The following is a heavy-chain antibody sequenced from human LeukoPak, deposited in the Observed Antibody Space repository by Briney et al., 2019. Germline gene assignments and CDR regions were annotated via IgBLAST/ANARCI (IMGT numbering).Heavy chain of an antibody. CDR2: IQSKTDSGTT. J-gene: IGHJ5*02. Sequence: GGSLRLSCAASGFTFSNAWMSWVRQAPGKGLEWVGRIQSKTDSGTTDYAAPVKGRFTISRDDSKNTLYLQMNSLKTDDTAVYYCTTELYCGGDCYPGAWGQGTLVTVS. CDR3: TTELYCGGDCYPGA. CDR1: GFTFSNAW. D-gene: IGHD2-21*02. V-gene: IGHV3-15*01.